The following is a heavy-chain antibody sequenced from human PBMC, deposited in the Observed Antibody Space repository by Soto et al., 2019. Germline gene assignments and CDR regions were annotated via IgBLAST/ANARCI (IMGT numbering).Heavy chain of an antibody. J-gene: IGHJ4*02. CDR3: ARELNCGLFDY. D-gene: IGHD1-1*01. CDR2: ISSSSSTI. CDR1: GFTFSSYS. Sequence: EVQLVESGGGLVQPGGSLRLSCAASGFTFSSYSMNWVRQAPGKGLEWVSYISSSSSTIYYADSVKGRFTISRDNAKNSLYLQMNSLRAEDTAVYYCARELNCGLFDYWGQGTLVTVSS. V-gene: IGHV3-48*01.